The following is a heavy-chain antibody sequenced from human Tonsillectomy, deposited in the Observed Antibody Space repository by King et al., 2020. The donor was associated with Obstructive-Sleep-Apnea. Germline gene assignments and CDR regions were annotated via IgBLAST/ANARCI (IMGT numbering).Heavy chain of an antibody. CDR2: INHSGST. V-gene: IGHV4-34*01. CDR3: ARGSGAAAVNWFDP. D-gene: IGHD6-13*01. J-gene: IGHJ5*02. CDR1: GGSFSDYY. Sequence: VQLQQWGAGLLKPSETLSLTCVVFGGSFSDYYWSWIRQPPGKGLEWIGEINHSGSTNYNPSLKSRVAVSADTSKNQFSLKLSSVTAADTAVYDCARGSGAAAVNWFDPWGQGTLVTVSS.